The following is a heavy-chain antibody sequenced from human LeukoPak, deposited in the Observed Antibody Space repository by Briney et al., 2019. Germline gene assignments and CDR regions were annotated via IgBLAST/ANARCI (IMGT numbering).Heavy chain of an antibody. Sequence: PGGSLILSCAASGFTFSSYGMHWVRQAPGKGLEWVAVIWSDGSYKYYADSVKGRFTISRDNSKNTLFLQMNSLRAEDTAVFYCARDQYSSSSNFDYWGQGALVTVSS. V-gene: IGHV3-33*01. CDR2: IWSDGSYK. D-gene: IGHD6-6*01. J-gene: IGHJ4*02. CDR3: ARDQYSSSSNFDY. CDR1: GFTFSSYG.